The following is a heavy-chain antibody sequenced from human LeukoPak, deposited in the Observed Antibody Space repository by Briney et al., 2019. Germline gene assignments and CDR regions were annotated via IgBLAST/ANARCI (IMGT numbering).Heavy chain of an antibody. J-gene: IGHJ4*02. V-gene: IGHV3-21*01. CDR1: GFTFSSYS. D-gene: IGHD1-1*01. CDR2: ISSSSSYI. CDR3: AKLGTGTTSG. Sequence: PGGSLRLSCAASGFTFSSYSMNWVRQAPGKGLEWVSSISSSSSYIYYADSVKGRFTISRDNSKNTLYLQMNSLRAEDTAVYYCAKLGTGTTSGWGQGTLVTVSS.